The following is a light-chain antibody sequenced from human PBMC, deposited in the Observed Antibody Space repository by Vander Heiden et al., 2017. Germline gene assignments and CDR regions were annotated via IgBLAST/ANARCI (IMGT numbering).Light chain of an antibody. J-gene: IGKJ1*01. CDR2: AAS. Sequence: DIQMTQSPSSLSASVGDRVTITCWASQGIGNDLAWYQQKPGKAPRRLIYAASSLQSGVPSKFSGRGSGTEFTLTISSLQPEDFATYYCLQHNNYPHTFGQGTKVE. CDR1: QGIGND. V-gene: IGKV1-17*01. CDR3: LQHNNYPHT.